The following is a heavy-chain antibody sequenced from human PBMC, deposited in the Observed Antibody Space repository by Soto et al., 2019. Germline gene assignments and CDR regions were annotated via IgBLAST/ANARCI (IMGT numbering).Heavy chain of an antibody. CDR3: ARGGVVPTASIVGWFDP. D-gene: IGHD2-2*01. CDR2: TYYRSKWYN. J-gene: IGHJ5*02. Sequence: PSQTLSLTCAISGDSVSSNSAAWNWIRQSPSRGLEWLGRTYYRSKWYNDYAVSVKSRITINPDTSKNQFSLQLNSVTPEDTAVYYCARGGVVPTASIVGWFDPWGQGTLVTVSS. CDR1: GDSVSSNSAA. V-gene: IGHV6-1*01.